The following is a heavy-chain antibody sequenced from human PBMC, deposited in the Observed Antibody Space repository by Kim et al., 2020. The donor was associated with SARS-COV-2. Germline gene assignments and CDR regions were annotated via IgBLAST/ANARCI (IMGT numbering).Heavy chain of an antibody. Sequence: GGSLRLSCAASGFTFSSYAMHWVRQAPGKGLEWVAVISYDGSNKYYADSVKGRFTISRDNSKNTLYLQMNSLRAEDTAVYYCARDNDRDCSGGSCYSGGFDYWGQGTLVTVSS. J-gene: IGHJ4*02. D-gene: IGHD2-15*01. V-gene: IGHV3-30*04. CDR3: ARDNDRDCSGGSCYSGGFDY. CDR1: GFTFSSYA. CDR2: ISYDGSNK.